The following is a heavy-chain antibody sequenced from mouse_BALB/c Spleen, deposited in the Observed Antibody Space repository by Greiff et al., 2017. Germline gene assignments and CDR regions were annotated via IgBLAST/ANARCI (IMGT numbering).Heavy chain of an antibody. CDR3: AKLGYYGSSYYYAMDY. D-gene: IGHD1-1*01. CDR1: GFSLTDYG. V-gene: IGHV2-6-5*01. J-gene: IGHJ4*01. CDR2: IWGGGST. Sequence: VQLVESGPGLVAPSQSLSITCTVSGFSLTDYGVSWIRQPPGKGLEWLGVIWGGGSTYYNSALKSRLSISKDNSKSQVFLKMNSLQTDDTAMYYCAKLGYYGSSYYYAMDYWGQGTSVTVSS.